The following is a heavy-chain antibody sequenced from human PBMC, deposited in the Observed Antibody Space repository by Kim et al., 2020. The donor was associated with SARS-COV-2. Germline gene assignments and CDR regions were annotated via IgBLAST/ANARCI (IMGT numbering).Heavy chain of an antibody. CDR2: ISSSSSYT. CDR3: ASTPPRQGYYYEVDV. D-gene: IGHD3-22*01. V-gene: IGHV3-11*06. CDR1: GFTFSDYY. Sequence: GGSLRLSCAASGFTFSDYYMSWIRQAPGKGLEWVSYISSSSSYTNYADSVKGRFTISRDNAKNSLYLQMNSLRAEDTAVYYCASTPPRQGYYYEVDVWGQGTTVTVSS. J-gene: IGHJ6*02.